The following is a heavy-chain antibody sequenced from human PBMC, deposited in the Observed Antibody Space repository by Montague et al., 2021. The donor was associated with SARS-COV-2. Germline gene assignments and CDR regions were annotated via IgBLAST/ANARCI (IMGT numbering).Heavy chain of an antibody. CDR1: GGSISGYY. Sequence: SETLSLTCTVSGGSISGYYWSWIRQPPGKGLEWIGYIYHSGNTKYNPSLKSRVSISADTSKNQFPLRLSSVTVADTAVYYCAREYRIELWQTNWYFGLWGRGTLVTVSS. D-gene: IGHD5-18*01. V-gene: IGHV4-59*01. CDR2: IYHSGNT. CDR3: AREYRIELWQTNWYFGL. J-gene: IGHJ2*01.